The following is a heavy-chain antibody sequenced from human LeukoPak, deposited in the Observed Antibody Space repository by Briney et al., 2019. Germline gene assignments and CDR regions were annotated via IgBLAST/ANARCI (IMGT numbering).Heavy chain of an antibody. V-gene: IGHV1-2*02. D-gene: IGHD3-22*01. CDR3: PRDIYDNSGYQYYFDY. Sequence: GASVKVSCKASGYTFTDYYMHWVRQAPGQGLEWMGWINPNSGGTNYAQKFQGRVTMTRDTSISTAFMELSRLSNCTADVYYCPRDIYDNSGYQYYFDYWGQGTLVTVSS. CDR2: INPNSGGT. CDR1: GYTFTDYY. J-gene: IGHJ4*02.